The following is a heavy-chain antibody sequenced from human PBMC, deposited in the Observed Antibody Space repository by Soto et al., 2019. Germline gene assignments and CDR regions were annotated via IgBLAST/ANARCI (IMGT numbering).Heavy chain of an antibody. D-gene: IGHD4-17*01. Sequence: QVQLVQSGTEVKKPGATVKVSCKASGYTFSSSDINWVRQATGQGLEWMGWMNPKSGNTGSAQKFQGRITMTRDTSIRPADMELSGRTSEDTAVYYCARGYGDPTNWGQGTLVTVSS. J-gene: IGHJ4*02. CDR3: ARGYGDPTN. CDR1: GYTFSSSD. V-gene: IGHV1-8*01. CDR2: MNPKSGNT.